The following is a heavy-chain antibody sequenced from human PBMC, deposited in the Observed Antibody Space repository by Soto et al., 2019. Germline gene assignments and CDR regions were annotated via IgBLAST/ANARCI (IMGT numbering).Heavy chain of an antibody. J-gene: IGHJ4*02. Sequence: SETLSLTCTVSGGSISSSSYYWGWIRQPPGKGLEWIGYIYYSGSTNYNPSLKSRVTISVDTSKNQFSLKLSSVTAADTAVYYCARGYGRNGDYWGQGTLVTVS. CDR1: GGSISSSSYY. CDR3: ARGYGRNGDY. CDR2: IYYSGST. V-gene: IGHV4-61*05. D-gene: IGHD1-1*01.